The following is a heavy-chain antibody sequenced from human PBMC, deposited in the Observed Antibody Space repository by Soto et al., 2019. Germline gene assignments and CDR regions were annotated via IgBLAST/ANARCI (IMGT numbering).Heavy chain of an antibody. D-gene: IGHD3-10*01. J-gene: IGHJ6*02. CDR3: ARDYYGSGSPGKPYYYYYGMDV. CDR1: GFTFSSYS. V-gene: IGHV3-48*02. CDR2: ISSSSTI. Sequence: GGSLRLSCAASGFTFSSYSMNWVRQAPGKGLEWVSYISSSSTIYYADSVKGRFTISRDNAKNSLYLQMNSLRDEDTAVYYCARDYYGSGSPGKPYYYYYGMDVWGQGTTVTVSS.